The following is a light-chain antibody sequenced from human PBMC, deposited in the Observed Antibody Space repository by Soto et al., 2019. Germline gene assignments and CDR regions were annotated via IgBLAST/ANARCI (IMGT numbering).Light chain of an antibody. CDR3: QQYGNSPQT. Sequence: EIVLRQSPGTLSLSPGERATLSCRASQSVNSNYLAWYQQKPGQAPRLLIYGASLRATGIPERFSGSGSGTDFSLSISTLEPEDFAVYYCQQYGNSPQTFGQGTKVEIK. V-gene: IGKV3-20*01. CDR1: QSVNSNY. J-gene: IGKJ1*01. CDR2: GAS.